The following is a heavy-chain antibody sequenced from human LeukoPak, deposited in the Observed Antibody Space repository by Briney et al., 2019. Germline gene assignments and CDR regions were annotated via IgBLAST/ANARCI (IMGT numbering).Heavy chain of an antibody. V-gene: IGHV4-4*02. CDR3: ARDLGTRYDSSGYYDY. D-gene: IGHD3-22*01. J-gene: IGHJ4*02. CDR2: IYHSGST. CDR1: GGSISSSNW. Sequence: SGTLSLTCAVSGGSISSSNWWSWVRQPPGKGLEWIGEIYHSGSTNYNPSLKSQVTISVDTSRNQFSLKLSSATAADTAVYYCARDLGTRYDSSGYYDYWGQGTLVTVSS.